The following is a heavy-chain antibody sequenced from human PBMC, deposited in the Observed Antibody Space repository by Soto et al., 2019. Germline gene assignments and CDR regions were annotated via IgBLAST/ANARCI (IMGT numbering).Heavy chain of an antibody. Sequence: EVQLVESGGGLVQPGGSLRLSCAASGFTFSSYWMHWVRQAPGKGLVWVSRINSDGSSTNYADSVKGRFTISRDNAKNTLYLKRTSLRAEDTAVYFCEKDYSGNDYAYWGQGSLLTVSS. CDR1: GFTFSSYW. CDR2: INSDGSST. CDR3: EKDYSGNDYAY. V-gene: IGHV3-74*01. D-gene: IGHD5-12*01. J-gene: IGHJ4*02.